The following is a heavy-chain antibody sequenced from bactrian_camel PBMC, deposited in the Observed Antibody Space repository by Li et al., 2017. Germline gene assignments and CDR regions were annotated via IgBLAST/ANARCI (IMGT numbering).Heavy chain of an antibody. CDR3: IRDPSPYHNAPADDVERSDFGY. D-gene: IGHD6*01. V-gene: IGHV3S53*01. CDR1: GFSYSPN. J-gene: IGHJ6*01. CDR2: INSETLT. Sequence: HVQLVESGGASVQTGGSLTLSCVASGFSYSPNMAWFRQAPGKEREAIASINSETLTNYAESVKGRFTVSVDNDKNTVSLQMNSLAPEDTAVYYCIRDPSPYHNAPADDVERSDFGYRGQGTQVTVS.